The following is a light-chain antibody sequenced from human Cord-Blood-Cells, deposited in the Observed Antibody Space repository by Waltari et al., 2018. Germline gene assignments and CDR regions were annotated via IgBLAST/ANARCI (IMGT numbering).Light chain of an antibody. CDR3: SSYTSSSTPV. V-gene: IGLV2-14*01. Sequence: SALTQPASVSWSPGRSITISCTGTSSDVGGYNYVSWYQQHPGKAPNLMIYDVIKRPSGFSNRFSGSKSGNTASLTISGLQAEDEADYYCSSYTSSSTPVFGGGTKLTVL. J-gene: IGLJ3*02. CDR1: SSDVGGYNY. CDR2: DVI.